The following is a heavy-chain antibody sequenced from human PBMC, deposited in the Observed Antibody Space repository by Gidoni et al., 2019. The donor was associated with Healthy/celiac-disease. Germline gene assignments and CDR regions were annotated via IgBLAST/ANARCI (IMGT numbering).Heavy chain of an antibody. V-gene: IGHV5-10-1*03. CDR1: GYSFTSYW. Sequence: EVQLVQSGAAVQKPGESRRISCTGSGYSFTSYWISWVRQLPGKGLEWMGRIDPSDSYTNYSPSFQGHVTISADKSISTAYLQWSSLKASDTAMYYCARESDVVVITGMDVWGQGTTVTVSS. CDR2: IDPSDSYT. J-gene: IGHJ6*02. D-gene: IGHD2-21*01. CDR3: ARESDVVVITGMDV.